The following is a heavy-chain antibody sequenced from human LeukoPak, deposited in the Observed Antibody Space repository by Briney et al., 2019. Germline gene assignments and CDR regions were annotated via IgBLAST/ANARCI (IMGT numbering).Heavy chain of an antibody. Sequence: PGGSLRLSCAASGSSGTTNYMSWVRQAPGKGLEWVSVIYSGGSTYYADSVKGRFTISRDNSKNTLYLQMNSLRAEDTAVYYCARAFPAAIIKYGSGSPFDYWGQGTLVTVSS. CDR1: GSSGTTNY. CDR2: IYSGGST. CDR3: ARAFPAAIIKYGSGSPFDY. J-gene: IGHJ4*02. D-gene: IGHD3-10*01. V-gene: IGHV3-53*01.